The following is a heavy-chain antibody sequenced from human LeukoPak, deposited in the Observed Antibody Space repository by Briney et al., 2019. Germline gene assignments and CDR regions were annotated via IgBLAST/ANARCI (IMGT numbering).Heavy chain of an antibody. CDR2: IYSGGST. Sequence: EGSLRLSCAASGFSVSSNYMTWVRQAPGQGLEWVSVIYSGGSTYYADSVKGRFTISRDNSKNTLYLQMNSLRAEDTAVYYCARVLRWYCSGGSCYYFDYWGQGTLVTVSS. J-gene: IGHJ4*02. CDR1: GFSVSSNY. V-gene: IGHV3-53*01. CDR3: ARVLRWYCSGGSCYYFDY. D-gene: IGHD2-15*01.